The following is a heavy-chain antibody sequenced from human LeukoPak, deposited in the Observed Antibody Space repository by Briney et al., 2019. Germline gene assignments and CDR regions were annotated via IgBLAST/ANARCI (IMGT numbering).Heavy chain of an antibody. CDR1: GFTFSSYA. J-gene: IGHJ6*02. V-gene: IGHV3-23*01. CDR3: AKGVMPNYYFGMDV. CDR2: ISGSGGST. Sequence: HPGRSLRLSCAASGFTFSSYAMSWVRQAPGKGLEWVAVISGSGGSTYYADSVRGRFTISRDNSKNTLYLQMNSLRADDTAVYYCAKGVMPNYYFGMDVWGQGTTVTVSS. D-gene: IGHD2-2*01.